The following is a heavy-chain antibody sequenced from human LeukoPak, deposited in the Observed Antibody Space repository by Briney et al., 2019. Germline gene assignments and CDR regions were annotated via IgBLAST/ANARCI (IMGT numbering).Heavy chain of an antibody. J-gene: IGHJ4*02. CDR3: ARVDYGDLKIRY. Sequence: ASVKVSCKASGYTFTGYYMHWVRQAPGEGLEWMGWINPNSGGTKYAQKFQGRVTITADESTSTAYMELSSLRSEDTAVYYCARVDYGDLKIRYWGQGTLVTVSS. D-gene: IGHD4-17*01. CDR2: INPNSGGT. CDR1: GYTFTGYY. V-gene: IGHV1-2*02.